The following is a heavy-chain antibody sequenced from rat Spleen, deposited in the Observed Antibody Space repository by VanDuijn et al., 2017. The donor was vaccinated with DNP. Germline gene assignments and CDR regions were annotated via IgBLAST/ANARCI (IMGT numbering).Heavy chain of an antibody. V-gene: IGHV5-22*01. D-gene: IGHD1-2*01. CDR3: ASPRTSYYSSSPFAY. J-gene: IGHJ3*01. Sequence: EVQLVESGGGLVQPGRSMKLSCAASGFTFSDYYMAWVRQAPKKGLEWVASISYEGSSTYYGDSVKGRFTISRDNAKSTLYLQMDSLRSEDTATYYCASPRTSYYSSSPFAYWGQGTLVTVSS. CDR2: ISYEGSST. CDR1: GFTFSDYY.